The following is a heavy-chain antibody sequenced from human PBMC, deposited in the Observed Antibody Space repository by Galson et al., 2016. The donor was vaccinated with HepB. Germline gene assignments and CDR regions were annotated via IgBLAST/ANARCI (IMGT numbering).Heavy chain of an antibody. CDR1: GFTFSSYD. CDR2: ISGGSSYI. Sequence: SLRLSCAASGFTFSSYDMYWVRQAPGKGLEWVSFISGGSSYIYYADSVKGRFTISRDNAKNSLYLQMTSLRAEDTALYYCARGAKSSGWSFYFDYWGQGTRVTVSS. J-gene: IGHJ4*02. D-gene: IGHD6-19*01. CDR3: ARGAKSSGWSFYFDY. V-gene: IGHV3-21*01.